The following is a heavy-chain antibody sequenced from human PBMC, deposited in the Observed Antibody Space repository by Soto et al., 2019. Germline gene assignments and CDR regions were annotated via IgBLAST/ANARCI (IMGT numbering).Heavy chain of an antibody. V-gene: IGHV1-46*01. Sequence: WASVKVSCKAAGYTFTTYYMHWVRQAPGQGLEWMGVIDPTHGSTTYAQKFQGRVTMTSDTSTNTVYMELSSLKSEDTAVYYCARVPYDTTGYYAFWGQGTLVTVSS. CDR2: IDPTHGST. CDR3: ARVPYDTTGYYAF. J-gene: IGHJ4*02. D-gene: IGHD3-22*01. CDR1: GYTFTTYY.